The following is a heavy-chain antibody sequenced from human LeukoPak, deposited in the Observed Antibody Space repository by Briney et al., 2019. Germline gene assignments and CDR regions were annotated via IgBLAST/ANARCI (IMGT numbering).Heavy chain of an antibody. D-gene: IGHD2-21*02. CDR1: GFTFSSYG. V-gene: IGHV3-30*03. J-gene: IGHJ4*02. Sequence: GGSLRLSCAASGFTFSSYGMHWVRQAPGKGLEWVAVISYDGSNKYYADSVKGRFTISRDNSKNTLYLQMNSLRAEDTAVYYCATGVTAAYQFGYWGQGTLVTVSS. CDR2: ISYDGSNK. CDR3: ATGVTAAYQFGY.